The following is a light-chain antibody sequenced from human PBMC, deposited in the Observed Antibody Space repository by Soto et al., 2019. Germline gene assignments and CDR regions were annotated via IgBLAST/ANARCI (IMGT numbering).Light chain of an antibody. V-gene: IGKV1-8*01. Sequence: ALRMTQSPSSFSASTGDRVTITCRASQGISSYLAWYQQKPGKAPKLLIYAASTLQSGVPSRFIGSGSGTDFTLTISCLQSEDFATYYCQQYYSYPLTFGPGTKVDIK. CDR1: QGISSY. CDR3: QQYYSYPLT. CDR2: AAS. J-gene: IGKJ3*01.